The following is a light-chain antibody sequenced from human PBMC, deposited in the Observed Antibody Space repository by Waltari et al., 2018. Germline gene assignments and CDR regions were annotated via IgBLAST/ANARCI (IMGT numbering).Light chain of an antibody. J-gene: IGLJ3*02. CDR1: SSDVGRYTL. Sequence: QSALTQPASVSGSPGQSITISCTGTSSDVGRYTLVSWYQQHAGKAPKLMISEGSERPSGVSNRFSGSKSGNTASLTISGLQAEDEADYYCCSYAGSKTWVFGGGTKLTVL. V-gene: IGLV2-23*01. CDR2: EGS. CDR3: CSYAGSKTWV.